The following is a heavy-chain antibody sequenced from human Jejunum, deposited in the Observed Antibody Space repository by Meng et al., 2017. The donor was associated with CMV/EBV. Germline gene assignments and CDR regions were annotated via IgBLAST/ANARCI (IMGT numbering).Heavy chain of an antibody. V-gene: IGHV3-72*01. CDR2: TRDKSHSYTT. D-gene: IGHD1-26*01. CDR3: AKGSGTYYPAFDH. Sequence: SGFTFSEHYMDWIRQAPGKGLEWVARTRDKSHSYTTECAASVKGRFTISRDDSKNSLYLQMSSLKTEDTAVYYCAKGSGTYYPAFDHWGQGTLVTVSS. CDR1: GFTFSEHY. J-gene: IGHJ4*02.